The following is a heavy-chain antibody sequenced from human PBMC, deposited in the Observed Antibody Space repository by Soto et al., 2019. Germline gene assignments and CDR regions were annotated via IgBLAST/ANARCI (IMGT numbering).Heavy chain of an antibody. V-gene: IGHV1-18*01. J-gene: IGHJ6*02. D-gene: IGHD1-26*01. CDR3: ARGGQECSNSGCGYIYDGMDV. CDR2: ISAYNGNR. CDR1: GGTFSSYA. Sequence: GASVKVSCKASGGTFSSYAISWVRQAPGQGLEWMGWISAYNGNRHFAEGLRGRITMTTNTTTSTADMELRSLSSDDTAVYYCARGGQECSNSGCGYIYDGMDVWGQGTTVTVSS.